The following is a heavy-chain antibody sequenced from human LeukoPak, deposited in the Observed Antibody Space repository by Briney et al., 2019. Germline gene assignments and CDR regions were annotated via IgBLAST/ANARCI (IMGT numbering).Heavy chain of an antibody. D-gene: IGHD3-10*01. CDR2: INHSGST. CDR1: GGSISSGGYS. J-gene: IGHJ6*02. Sequence: SETLSLTCAVSGGSISSGGYSWSWIRQPPGKGLEWIGEINHSGSTNYNPSLKSRVTISVDTSKNQFSLKLSSVTAADTAVYYCATTRITMVRGADYGMDVWGQGTTVTVSS. CDR3: ATTRITMVRGADYGMDV. V-gene: IGHV4-30-2*01.